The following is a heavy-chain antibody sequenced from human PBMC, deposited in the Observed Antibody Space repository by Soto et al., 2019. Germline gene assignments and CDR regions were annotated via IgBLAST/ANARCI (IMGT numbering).Heavy chain of an antibody. Sequence: GASVKFSCKASGGTFSSYAISWVRQAPGQGLEWMGGIIPIFGTANYAQKFQGRVTITADESTSTAYMELSSLRSEDTAVYYCARDRRDGNIYYYYGMDVWGQGTTVTVSS. CDR1: GGTFSSYA. CDR3: ARDRRDGNIYYYYGMDV. J-gene: IGHJ6*02. CDR2: IIPIFGTA. V-gene: IGHV1-69*13.